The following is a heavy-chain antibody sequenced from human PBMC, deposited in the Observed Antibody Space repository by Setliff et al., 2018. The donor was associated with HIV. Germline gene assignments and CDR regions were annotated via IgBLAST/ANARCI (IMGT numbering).Heavy chain of an antibody. J-gene: IGHJ4*02. CDR2: INPGGAT. CDR1: GGSFSGYY. Sequence: SETLSLTCAVYGGSFSGYYWSWIRQPPGGGLEWIGEINPGGATNYNPSLKSRVTISLDTSKDQFSLTLTSVTAADTAPYYCAREGAAPGLDLDYWGQGTLVTVS. CDR3: AREGAAPGLDLDY. V-gene: IGHV4-34*01. D-gene: IGHD6-13*01.